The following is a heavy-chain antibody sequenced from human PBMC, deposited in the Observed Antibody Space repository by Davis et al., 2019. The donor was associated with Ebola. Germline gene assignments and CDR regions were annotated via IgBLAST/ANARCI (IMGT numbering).Heavy chain of an antibody. D-gene: IGHD1-26*01. Sequence: ASVKVSCKASGYIFTSYAIHWVRQAPGQRLEWMGWINAGNGDTKYSQKFQGRVTMTRDTSTSTVYMELSSLRSEDTAVYYCASMVGVRTHLDYWGQGTLVTVSS. V-gene: IGHV1-3*01. CDR1: GYIFTSYA. CDR2: INAGNGDT. CDR3: ASMVGVRTHLDY. J-gene: IGHJ4*02.